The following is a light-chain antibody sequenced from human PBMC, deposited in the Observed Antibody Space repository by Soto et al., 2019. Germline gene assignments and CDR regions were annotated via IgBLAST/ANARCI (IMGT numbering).Light chain of an antibody. CDR1: QSVGST. CDR3: QQYHDWPPLT. V-gene: IGKV3-15*01. Sequence: EIVMTQSPATLSVSPGERATLSCRASQSVGSTLAWSQQKPGQAPRLLIYGASTRATGVPARFSGSGSGTEFTLTISSLQAEDLAVYYCQQYHDWPPLTFGGGTKVEIK. CDR2: GAS. J-gene: IGKJ4*01.